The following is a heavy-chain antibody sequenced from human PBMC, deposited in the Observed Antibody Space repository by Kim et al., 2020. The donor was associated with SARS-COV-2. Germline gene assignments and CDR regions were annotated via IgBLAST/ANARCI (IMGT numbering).Heavy chain of an antibody. J-gene: IGHJ4*02. V-gene: IGHV1-3*01. D-gene: IGHD5-12*01. CDR3: ARSPDIVATISLDY. Sequence: TQKFPDRATITRDTAASTAYMELSSLRSEDTAVYYCARSPDIVATISLDYWGQGTLVTVSS.